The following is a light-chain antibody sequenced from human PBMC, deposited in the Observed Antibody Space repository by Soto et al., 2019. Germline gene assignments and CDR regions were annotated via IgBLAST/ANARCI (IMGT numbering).Light chain of an antibody. CDR1: QSVSSN. CDR2: GAS. J-gene: IGKJ3*01. Sequence: EIVMTQSPATLSVSPGERATLSCRASQSVSSNLAWYQQKPGQAPRLLIYGASTRATGIPARFSGSGSGTAFTITISSLQSEDFDVYYYEHYNHWSTFGPGTKVDIK. V-gene: IGKV3-15*01. CDR3: EHYNHWST.